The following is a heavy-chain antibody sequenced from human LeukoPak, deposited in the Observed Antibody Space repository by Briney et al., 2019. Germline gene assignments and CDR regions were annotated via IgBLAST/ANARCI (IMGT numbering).Heavy chain of an antibody. D-gene: IGHD2-15*01. CDR1: GFTFSSCA. V-gene: IGHV3-23*01. CDR2: IIDSGNSI. J-gene: IGHJ5*02. Sequence: GGSLRLSCAASGFTFSSCAMSWVRQAPGKGLEWVSTIIDSGNSIYYADSAEGRFTISRDNSKNTLYLQMNSLRAEDTAVYYCANTYCSGGSCYSRGWFDPWGQGTLVTVSS. CDR3: ANTYCSGGSCYSRGWFDP.